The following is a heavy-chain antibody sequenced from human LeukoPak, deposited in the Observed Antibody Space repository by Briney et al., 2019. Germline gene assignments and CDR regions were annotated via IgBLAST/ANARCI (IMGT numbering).Heavy chain of an antibody. D-gene: IGHD6-13*01. CDR3: ARDPAAGTN. CDR1: GFTFSSYS. CDR2: ISSSSSTI. V-gene: IGHV3-48*01. Sequence: GGSLRLSCAASGFTFSSYSMNWVRQAPGKGLEWVSYISSSSSTIYCADSVKGRFTISRDNAKNSLYLQMNSLRAEDTAVYYCARDPAAGTNWGQGTLVTVSS. J-gene: IGHJ4*02.